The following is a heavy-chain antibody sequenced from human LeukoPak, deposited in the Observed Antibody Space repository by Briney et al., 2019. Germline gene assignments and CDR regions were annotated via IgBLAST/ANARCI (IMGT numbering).Heavy chain of an antibody. CDR2: INHSGST. CDR1: GGSFSGYS. Sequence: ASETLSLTFAVYGGSFSGYSWSWIRQPPGKGLEWIGEINHSGSTNYNPSLKSRVTLSVDTSKNQFSLKLSSVTAADTAVYYCARGYGRKGMDVWGQGTTVTVSS. V-gene: IGHV4-34*01. CDR3: ARGYGRKGMDV. D-gene: IGHD1-26*01. J-gene: IGHJ6*02.